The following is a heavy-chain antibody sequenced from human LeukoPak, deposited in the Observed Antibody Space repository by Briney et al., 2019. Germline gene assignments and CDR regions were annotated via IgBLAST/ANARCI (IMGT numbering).Heavy chain of an antibody. CDR1: GYSFINFA. CDR2: INAGNGKT. V-gene: IGHV1-3*01. D-gene: IGHD3-22*01. J-gene: IGHJ4*02. CDR3: ARDLGVVVIPTGKYFFDY. Sequence: GASVKVSCKASGYSFINFAIHWVRQAPGQRLEWMGWINAGNGKTKYSQKFQGRVTFTRDTSASTAYMYLSSLRSEDAAVYYCARDLGVVVIPTGKYFFDYWGQGTLVTVSS.